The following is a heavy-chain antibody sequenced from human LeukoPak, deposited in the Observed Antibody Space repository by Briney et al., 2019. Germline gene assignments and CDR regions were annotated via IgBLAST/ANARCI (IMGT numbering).Heavy chain of an antibody. CDR2: ICTSGST. J-gene: IGHJ3*02. V-gene: IGHV4-61*02. D-gene: IGHD6-13*01. CDR1: GGSISSGSYY. Sequence: ASQTLSLTCTVSGGSISSGSYYWSWIRQPAGKGLEWIGCICTSGSTNYNPSLKSRVTISVDTSKNQFSLQLNSVTPEDTAVYYCARDQPYSSSWSRHFDAFDIWGQGTMVTVSS. CDR3: ARDQPYSSSWSRHFDAFDI.